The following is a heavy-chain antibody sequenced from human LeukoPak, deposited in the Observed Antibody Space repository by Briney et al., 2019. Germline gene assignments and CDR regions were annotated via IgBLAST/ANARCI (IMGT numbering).Heavy chain of an antibody. J-gene: IGHJ6*03. D-gene: IGHD5-18*01. Sequence: SETLSLTCTVSGGSISSGSYYWSWIRQPAGKGLEWIGRIYTSGGTNYNPSLKSRVTISVDTSKNQFSLKLSSVTAADTAVYYCARDVGPYRYAREAYYYMDVWGKGTTVTVSS. CDR2: IYTSGGT. CDR3: ARDVGPYRYAREAYYYMDV. CDR1: GGSISSGSYY. V-gene: IGHV4-61*02.